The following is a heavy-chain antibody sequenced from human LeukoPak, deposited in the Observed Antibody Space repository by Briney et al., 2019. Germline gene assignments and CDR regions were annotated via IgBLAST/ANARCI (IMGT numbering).Heavy chain of an antibody. Sequence: SETLSLTCTVSGGSISSYYWSWIRQPPGKGLEWIGYIYYSGSTNYNPSLKSRVTISVDTSKNQFSLKLSSVTAADTAVYYCARDHPYYYDSSGLDYWCFDLWGRGTLVTVSS. CDR2: IYYSGST. D-gene: IGHD3-22*01. J-gene: IGHJ2*01. V-gene: IGHV4-59*01. CDR3: ARDHPYYYDSSGLDYWCFDL. CDR1: GGSISSYY.